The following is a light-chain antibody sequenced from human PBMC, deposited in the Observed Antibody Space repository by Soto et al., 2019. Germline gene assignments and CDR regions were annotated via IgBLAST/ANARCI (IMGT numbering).Light chain of an antibody. CDR1: ISDVGGYNY. J-gene: IGLJ1*01. V-gene: IGLV2-14*01. Sequence: QSPLSQPSSVSGSPGQSITISCTGTISDVGGYNYVSWYQLHPGKAPKLMIYEVSNRPSGISNRFSASKYGNTASLTISGLQAEAEADYYCFSYTSSTAYVFGTGTTVTVL. CDR2: EVS. CDR3: FSYTSSTAYV.